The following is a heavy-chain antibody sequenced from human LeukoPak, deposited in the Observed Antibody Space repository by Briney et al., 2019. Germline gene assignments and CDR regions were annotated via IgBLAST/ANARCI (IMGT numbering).Heavy chain of an antibody. Sequence: GGSLRLSCAASGFTFSSYAMNWVRQAPGKGLEWVSAISDRGGSTYYADSVKGRFTISRDNSKNTLYQQMNSLRAEDTAVYYCAKDRDYGGFDYWGQGTLVTVSS. V-gene: IGHV3-23*01. D-gene: IGHD4-23*01. CDR2: ISDRGGST. CDR3: AKDRDYGGFDY. CDR1: GFTFSSYA. J-gene: IGHJ4*02.